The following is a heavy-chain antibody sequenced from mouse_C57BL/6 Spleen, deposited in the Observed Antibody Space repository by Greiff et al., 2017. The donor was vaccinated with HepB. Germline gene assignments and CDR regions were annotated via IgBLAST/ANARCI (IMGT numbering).Heavy chain of an antibody. J-gene: IGHJ2*01. Sequence: VQLQQSGPELVKPGASVKISCKASGYSFTGYYMNWVKQSPEKSLEWIGEINPSTGGTTYNQKFKAKATLTVDKSSSTAYMQLKSLTSEDSAVYYCARGIYYPYWGQGTTLTVSS. CDR3: ARGIYYPY. V-gene: IGHV1-42*01. D-gene: IGHD1-1*01. CDR2: INPSTGGT. CDR1: GYSFTGYY.